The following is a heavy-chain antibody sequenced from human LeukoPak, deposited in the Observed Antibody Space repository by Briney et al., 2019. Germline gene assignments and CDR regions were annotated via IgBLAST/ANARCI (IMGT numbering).Heavy chain of an antibody. CDR1: GFTFSSYS. Sequence: PGGSLRLSCPASGFTFSSYSMNWVRQAPGKGLEWVSSISSSSSYIYYADPVKGRLTISRDNAKNSLYLQMNSLRAEDTAVYYCARLRYYDSSGYYYVSAFDIWGQGTMVTVSS. J-gene: IGHJ3*02. V-gene: IGHV3-21*01. CDR2: ISSSSSYI. CDR3: ARLRYYDSSGYYYVSAFDI. D-gene: IGHD3-22*01.